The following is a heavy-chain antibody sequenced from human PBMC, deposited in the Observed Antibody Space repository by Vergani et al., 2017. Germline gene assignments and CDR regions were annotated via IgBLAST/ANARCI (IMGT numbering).Heavy chain of an antibody. CDR2: RTGGGGST. CDR3: VKDAGSYENFFDS. V-gene: IGHV3-23*01. Sequence: EVQLLESGGSLKQPGGSVRLPCAASGFTFSTYALHWVPQAPGKGLELVSARTGGGGSTYYADSFKGRFIISRDNSRDTLYRQMNSLRPEDTATYYCVKDAGSYENFFDSWGQGTLVTVSS. D-gene: IGHD1-26*01. J-gene: IGHJ4*02. CDR1: GFTFSTYA.